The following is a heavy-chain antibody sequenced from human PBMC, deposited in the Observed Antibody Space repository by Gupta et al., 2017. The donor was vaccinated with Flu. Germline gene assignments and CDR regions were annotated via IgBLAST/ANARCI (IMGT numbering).Heavy chain of an antibody. V-gene: IGHV3-23*03. D-gene: IGHD3-16*01. CDR3: ARGDTALTRHFDF. CDR1: GFALSDYA. CDR2: IGRDAVTI. J-gene: IGHJ4*02. Sequence: DVQMLESGGVLVQPGVSLRLTCAVSGFALSDYAMSWVRQAPGKGLAWVSIIGRDAVTIDYGDCVEVRFSISRDNSQNTFYLQMNSLRAEDTAVYYCARGDTALTRHFDFWGRGTLVTVSS.